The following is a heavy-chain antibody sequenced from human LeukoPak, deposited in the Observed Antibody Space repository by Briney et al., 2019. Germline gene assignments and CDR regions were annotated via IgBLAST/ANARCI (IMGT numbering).Heavy chain of an antibody. Sequence: SETLSLTCTVSGGSISSSSYYWGWIRQPPGKGLEWIGSIYYSGSTYYNPSLKSRVTISVDTSKNQFSLKLSSVTAADTAVYYCARRQEYSSSHVRGQGTTVTVSS. CDR3: ARRQEYSSSHV. CDR1: GGSISSSSYY. D-gene: IGHD6-6*01. J-gene: IGHJ6*02. CDR2: IYYSGST. V-gene: IGHV4-39*01.